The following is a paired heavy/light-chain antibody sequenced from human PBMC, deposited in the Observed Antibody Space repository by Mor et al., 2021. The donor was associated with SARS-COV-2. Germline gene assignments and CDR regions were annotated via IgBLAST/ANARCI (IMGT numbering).Light chain of an antibody. J-gene: IGLJ3*02. CDR3: SSFTSSTWV. V-gene: IGLV2-14*03. Sequence: QSALTQPASVSGSPGQSITISCTGTSSDVGRYNYVTWYQQHPGKAPKLMIYDVTHRPSGVPDRFSGSKSGNTASLTISGLRPEDEGDYYCSSFTSSTWVFGGGTKLTVL. CDR1: SSDVGRYNY. CDR2: DVT.
Heavy chain of an antibody. D-gene: IGHD4-17*01. J-gene: IGHJ6*02. Sequence: QVQLVESGGGVVQPGGSLRLSCTASGFTFSNYVFHWVRQAPGKGLEWVGMISYDGGNKYYADSVKGRFTISRDNSKNTLYLQMNSLRPEDTAVYYCPKDFFGSVSHSCGMDVWGQGTTVTVSS. CDR1: GFTFSNYV. V-gene: IGHV3-30-3*02. CDR3: PKDFFGSVSHSCGMDV. CDR2: ISYDGGNK.